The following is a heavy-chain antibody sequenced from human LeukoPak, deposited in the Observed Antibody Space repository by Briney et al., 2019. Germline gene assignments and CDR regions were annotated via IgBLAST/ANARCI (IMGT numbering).Heavy chain of an antibody. CDR1: GGSINSYY. J-gene: IGHJ4*02. D-gene: IGHD6-19*01. CDR3: ASSRSSSGWSLIDY. V-gene: IGHV4-59*01. CDR2: IYYSGST. Sequence: SETLSLTCTVSGGSINSYYWSWNRQPPGKGLEWVGYIYYSGSTNYKPSLKRRVTISVDTSKNQFSLKVSSVTAADTAVYYCASSRSSSGWSLIDYWGQGALVTVSS.